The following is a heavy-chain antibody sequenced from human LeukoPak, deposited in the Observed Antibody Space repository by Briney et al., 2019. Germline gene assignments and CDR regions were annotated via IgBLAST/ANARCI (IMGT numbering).Heavy chain of an antibody. D-gene: IGHD3-9*01. J-gene: IGHJ4*02. CDR3: ARETVYYDILTGHRLVDY. CDR1: GYTFTGYY. Sequence: ASVKLSCKASGYTFTGYYMHWVRQAPGQGLGWMGWINPNSGGTNYAQKFQGRVTMTRDTSISTAYMELSRLRSDDTAVYYCARETVYYDILTGHRLVDYWGQGTLVTVSS. V-gene: IGHV1-2*02. CDR2: INPNSGGT.